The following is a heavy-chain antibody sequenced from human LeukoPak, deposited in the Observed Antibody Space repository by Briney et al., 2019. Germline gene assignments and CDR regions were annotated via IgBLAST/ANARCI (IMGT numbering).Heavy chain of an antibody. J-gene: IGHJ4*02. D-gene: IGHD1-26*01. Sequence: ASVKVSCKASGYTFTGYYMHWVRQAPGQGLEWMGWINPNSGGTNYAQKFQGRVTMTRDTSISTAYTELSRLRSDDTAVYYCARVALEWDQTDCWGQGTLVTVSS. CDR3: ARVALEWDQTDC. CDR2: INPNSGGT. V-gene: IGHV1-2*02. CDR1: GYTFTGYY.